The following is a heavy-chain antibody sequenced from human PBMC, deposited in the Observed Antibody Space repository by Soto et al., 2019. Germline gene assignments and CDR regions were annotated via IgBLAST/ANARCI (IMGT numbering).Heavy chain of an antibody. Sequence: ASVKVSCKASGYTFTCYAMHWVRQAPGQRLEWMGWINAGNGNTKYSQKFQGRVTMTTDTSTSTAYMELRSLRSDDTAVYYCARVKGSGYHKWFDPWGQGTMVTVSS. D-gene: IGHD3-22*01. CDR1: GYTFTCYA. CDR2: INAGNGNT. J-gene: IGHJ5*02. V-gene: IGHV1-3*01. CDR3: ARVKGSGYHKWFDP.